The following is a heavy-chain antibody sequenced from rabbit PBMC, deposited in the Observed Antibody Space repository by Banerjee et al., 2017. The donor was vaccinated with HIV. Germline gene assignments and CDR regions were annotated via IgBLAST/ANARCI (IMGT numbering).Heavy chain of an antibody. V-gene: IGHV1S40*01. CDR2: IYNGDGST. Sequence: QQLVESGGGLVKPGASLTLTCTASGFSFSSGYDMCWVRQAPGKGLEWIGYIYNGDGSTYYANWAKGRFTISKTSSTTVTLQMTSLTAADTATYFCARGAAGFNLWGPGTLVTVS. CDR3: ARGAAGFNL. J-gene: IGHJ4*01. CDR1: GFSFSSGYD.